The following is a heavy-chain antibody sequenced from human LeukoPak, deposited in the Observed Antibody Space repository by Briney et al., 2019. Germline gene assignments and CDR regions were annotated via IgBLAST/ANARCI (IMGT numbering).Heavy chain of an antibody. CDR3: AKADGFGLVSCFDY. V-gene: IGHV3-9*01. D-gene: IGHD3-3*01. CDR2: ISWNTGSI. J-gene: IGHJ4*02. Sequence: GGSLRLSCAASGFTFDDYAMHWVRQAPGKGLEWVSGISWNTGSIDYADSVKGRFTISRDNAKNSLYLQMNSLRPEDTALYFCAKADGFGLVSCFDYWGQGSLVTVSS. CDR1: GFTFDDYA.